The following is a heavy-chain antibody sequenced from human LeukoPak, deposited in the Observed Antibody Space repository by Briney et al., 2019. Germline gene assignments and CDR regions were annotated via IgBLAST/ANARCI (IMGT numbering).Heavy chain of an antibody. CDR1: GFTVSSYY. CDR2: IYSGGDT. CDR3: AKERSLEIAVAGTVFDY. J-gene: IGHJ4*02. Sequence: GGSLRLSCAASGFTVSSYYMGWVRQAPGKGLEWASVIYSGGDTYYADSVKGRFTISRDNSKNMIYLEMSSLKAEDTAVYYCAKERSLEIAVAGTVFDYWGQGTLVTVSS. V-gene: IGHV3-66*01. D-gene: IGHD6-19*01.